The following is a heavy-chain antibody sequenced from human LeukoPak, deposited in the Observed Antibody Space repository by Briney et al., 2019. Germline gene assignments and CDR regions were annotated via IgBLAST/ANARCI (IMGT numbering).Heavy chain of an antibody. J-gene: IGHJ4*02. D-gene: IGHD4/OR15-4a*01. CDR3: AREIQAHSAMVDFDY. V-gene: IGHV3-7*01. CDR1: GLTFSSYW. Sequence: GGSLRLSCAASGLTFSSYWMSWVRQAPGKGLEWVANIKQDGSEKYYVDSVKGRFTISRDNAKNSLYLQMNSLRAEDTAVYYCAREIQAHSAMVDFDYWGQGTLVTVSS. CDR2: IKQDGSEK.